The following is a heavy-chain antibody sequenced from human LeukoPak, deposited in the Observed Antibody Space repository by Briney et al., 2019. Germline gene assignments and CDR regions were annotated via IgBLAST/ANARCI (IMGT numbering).Heavy chain of an antibody. Sequence: ASVKVSCKASGYTFTKYYIHWVRQAPGQGLEWMGFINPGGDNTNYAQNFQGRVTMTRDTSTSTVYMELSRLRSEDTASYYCARIRDGYNDAYDIWGQGTVVTVPS. CDR1: GYTFTKYY. V-gene: IGHV1-46*01. CDR2: INPGGDNT. CDR3: ARIRDGYNDAYDI. D-gene: IGHD5-24*01. J-gene: IGHJ3*02.